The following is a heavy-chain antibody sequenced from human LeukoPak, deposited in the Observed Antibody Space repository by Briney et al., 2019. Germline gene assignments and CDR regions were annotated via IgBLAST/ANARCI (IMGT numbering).Heavy chain of an antibody. Sequence: GASVKVSCKVSGYTLTELSMHWVRQAPGKGLEWMGGFDPEDGEAIYAEKFQGRVTMTEDTSADTAYMELSRLRSEDTAVYYCATDSTSSYFWFDTWGQGTLVTVSS. CDR1: GYTLTELS. CDR2: FDPEDGEA. D-gene: IGHD6-6*01. CDR3: ATDSTSSYFWFDT. V-gene: IGHV1-24*01. J-gene: IGHJ5*02.